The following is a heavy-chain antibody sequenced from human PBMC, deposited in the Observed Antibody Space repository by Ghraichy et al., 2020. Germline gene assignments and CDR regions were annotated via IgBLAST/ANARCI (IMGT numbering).Heavy chain of an antibody. CDR2: IYSGGST. J-gene: IGHJ6*03. CDR1: GFTVSSNY. Sequence: GGSLRLSCAASGFTVSSNYMSWVRQAPGKGLEWVSVIYSGGSTYYADSVKGRFTISRDNSKNTLYLQMNSLRAEDTAVYYCASSSAAADYYYYYYMDVWGKGTTVTVSS. CDR3: ASSSAAADYYYYYYMDV. D-gene: IGHD6-13*01. V-gene: IGHV3-66*01.